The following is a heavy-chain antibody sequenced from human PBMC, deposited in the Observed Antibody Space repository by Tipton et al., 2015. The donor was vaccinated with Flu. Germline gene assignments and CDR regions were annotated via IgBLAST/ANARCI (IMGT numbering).Heavy chain of an antibody. J-gene: IGHJ5*02. V-gene: IGHV4-31*03. CDR3: ARRDYSNYVSDPKSWFDP. Sequence: TLSLTCTVSGGSISSGGAYWSWIRQHPGKGLEWIGGIYYSGSTYYNPSLMSRLTISVDTSRNQFSLKMKSVTATDMAVYYCARRDYSNYVSDPKSWFDPWGQGTLVTVSS. D-gene: IGHD4-11*01. CDR2: IYYSGST. CDR1: GGSISSGGAY.